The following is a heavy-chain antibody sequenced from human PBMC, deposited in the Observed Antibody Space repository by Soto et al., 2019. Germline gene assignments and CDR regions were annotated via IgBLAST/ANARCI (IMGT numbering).Heavy chain of an antibody. V-gene: IGHV3-33*01. CDR3: ARAQYSSRWYPFDY. CDR1: GFTFSSYG. D-gene: IGHD6-13*01. Sequence: QVQLVESGGGVVQPGRSLRLSCAASGFTFSSYGMHWVRQAPGKGLEWVAVIWYDGSNEYYADSVKGRFTISRDNSKNTLYPQMNSLRAEDTAVYYCARAQYSSRWYPFDYWGQGTLVTVSS. J-gene: IGHJ4*02. CDR2: IWYDGSNE.